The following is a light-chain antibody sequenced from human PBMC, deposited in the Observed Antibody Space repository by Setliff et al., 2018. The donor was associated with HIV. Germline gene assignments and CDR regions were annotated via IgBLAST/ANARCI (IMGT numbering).Light chain of an antibody. V-gene: IGLV1-51*01. CDR1: SSNIGKNF. CDR3: VTWDSGLISAVGV. J-gene: IGLJ1*01. Sequence: QSVLTQPPSVSAAPGQKVTISCSGGSSNIGKNFVSWYQQFPGAAPKLVIYENNKRPSGIPDRFSGSKSGTSATLDITGLQTGDEADYYCVTWDSGLISAVGVFGSGTKVTVL. CDR2: ENN.